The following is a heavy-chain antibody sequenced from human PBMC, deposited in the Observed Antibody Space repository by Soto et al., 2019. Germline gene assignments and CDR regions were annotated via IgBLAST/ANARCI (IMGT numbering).Heavy chain of an antibody. D-gene: IGHD6-19*01. Sequence: EVQLVESGGGVVRPGGSLRLSCAASGFIFDDYAMHWVRQAPGKGLEWVSGISWNSGSIGYADSVKGRFTISRDNAKNSLYLQMNSLRAEDTALYYCAKDSNDVIAVDYFDYWGQGTLVTVSS. V-gene: IGHV3-9*01. CDR3: AKDSNDVIAVDYFDY. CDR2: ISWNSGSI. J-gene: IGHJ4*02. CDR1: GFIFDDYA.